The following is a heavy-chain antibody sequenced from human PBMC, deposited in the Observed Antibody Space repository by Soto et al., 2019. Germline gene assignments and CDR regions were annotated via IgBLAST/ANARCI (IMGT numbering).Heavy chain of an antibody. V-gene: IGHV1-69*01. Sequence: QVQVVQSGAEVKKPGSSVKVSCKVSGGSFTNNAISGVRQSPGQGLEWLGGVIPLFDTAYYAQIFRGRLKISADGATTTAYMELSGLTSADTAFYFCATGGHNDGYNFYHGMDVWGKGTTVTVSA. D-gene: IGHD5-18*01. CDR1: GGSFTNNA. CDR3: ATGGHNDGYNFYHGMDV. J-gene: IGHJ6*04. CDR2: VIPLFDTA.